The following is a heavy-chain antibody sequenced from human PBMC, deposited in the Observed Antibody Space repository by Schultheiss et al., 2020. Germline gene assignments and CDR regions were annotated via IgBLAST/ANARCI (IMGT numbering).Heavy chain of an antibody. CDR1: GVYTFSTYG. J-gene: IGHJ4*02. V-gene: IGHV1-18*01. Sequence: ASVKVSCKASGVYTFSTYGISWVRQAPGQGLEWMGWISNYNGDTNNAQKLQGRVTMTTDTSTSTAYMELRSLRSDDTAVYYCATEIVDRLDYWGQGTLVTGYS. CDR3: ATEIVDRLDY. CDR2: ISNYNGDT. D-gene: IGHD1-26*01.